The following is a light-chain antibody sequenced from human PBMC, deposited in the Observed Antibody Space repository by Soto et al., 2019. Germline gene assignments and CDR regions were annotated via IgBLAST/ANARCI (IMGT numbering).Light chain of an antibody. CDR1: RNINRK. CDR2: GAS. V-gene: IGKV3-15*01. CDR3: QQYYDYPPLI. J-gene: IGKJ4*01. Sequence: EIVMTQSPATLSVSPGERATLSCRASRNINRKLAWYQQKPGQAPRLLISGASTRATGISARFSGSWSGTEFTPASISLQSEDFAVYYCQQYYDYPPLIFGGGTKVEIK.